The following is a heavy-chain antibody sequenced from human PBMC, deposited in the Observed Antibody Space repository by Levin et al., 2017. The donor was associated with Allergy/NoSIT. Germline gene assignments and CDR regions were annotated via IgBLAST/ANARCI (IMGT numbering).Heavy chain of an antibody. J-gene: IGHJ4*02. Sequence: GGSLRLSCAASGFTFSSYSMNWVRQAPGKGLEWVSYISSSSSTIYYADSVKGRFTISRDNAKNSLYLQMNSLRAEDTAVYYCASFPFIHGSGSPRQPQDYWGQGTLVTVSS. CDR2: ISSSSSTI. CDR1: GFTFSSYS. CDR3: ASFPFIHGSGSPRQPQDY. D-gene: IGHD3-10*01. V-gene: IGHV3-48*01.